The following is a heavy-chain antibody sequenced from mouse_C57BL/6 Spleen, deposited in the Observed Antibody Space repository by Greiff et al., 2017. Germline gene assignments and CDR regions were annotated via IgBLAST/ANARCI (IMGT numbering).Heavy chain of an antibody. CDR3: ARSGTTVVSGAMDY. V-gene: IGHV1-76*01. Sequence: QVQLKQSGAELVRPGASVKLSCKASGYTFTDYYINWVKQRPGQGLEWIARIYPGSGNTYYNEKFKGKATLTAEKSSSTAYMQLSSLTSEDSAVYFCARSGTTVVSGAMDYWGQGTSVTVSS. J-gene: IGHJ4*01. CDR1: GYTFTDYY. CDR2: IYPGSGNT. D-gene: IGHD1-1*01.